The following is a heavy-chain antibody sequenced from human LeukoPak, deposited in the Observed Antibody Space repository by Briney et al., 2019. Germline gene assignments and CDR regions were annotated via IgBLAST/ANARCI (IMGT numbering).Heavy chain of an antibody. J-gene: IGHJ4*02. CDR2: VGIDSGNT. CDR1: GFTFSDYS. CDR3: ARDYKYAFDN. V-gene: IGHV3-48*01. Sequence: GGSLRLSCAASGFTFSDYSMNWVRQAPGKGLERISYVGIDSGNTNYADSVKGRFTISGDKAKNSLYLQMNSLRVEDTAVYYCARDYKYAFDNWGQGTLVTVSS. D-gene: IGHD5-24*01.